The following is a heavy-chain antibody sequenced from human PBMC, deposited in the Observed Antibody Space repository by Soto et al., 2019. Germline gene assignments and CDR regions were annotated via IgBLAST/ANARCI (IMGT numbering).Heavy chain of an antibody. CDR3: ARGGHYYASGSFFGGYGMDV. V-gene: IGHV3-30*04. D-gene: IGHD3-10*01. J-gene: IGHJ6*02. CDR2: ISYDGSNK. Sequence: QVQLVESGGGVVQPGRSLRLSCAASGFTFSNYAMHWVRQAPGKGLEWVIVISYDGSNKYYADSEKGRFTISRDNSKNTPYLQMNSLRAEDTAVYYCARGGHYYASGSFFGGYGMDVWGQGTTVTVSS. CDR1: GFTFSNYA.